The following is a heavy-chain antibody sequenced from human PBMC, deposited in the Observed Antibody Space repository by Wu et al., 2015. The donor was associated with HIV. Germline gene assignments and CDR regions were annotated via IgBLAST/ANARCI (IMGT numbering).Heavy chain of an antibody. Sequence: QVQLVQSGDEVKKPGASVRVSCKASGYLFTHYGVTWVRLAPGQGLEWVGWVSAYDGRTNYAQNLQGRVTMTTDSHTETAYMELKSLTSDDTAVYFCARGGHCTQGVCYHLEYWGQGTLVHRLL. V-gene: IGHV1-18*01. J-gene: IGHJ4*02. CDR1: GYLFTHYG. CDR3: ARGGHCTQGVCYHLEY. D-gene: IGHD2-8*01. CDR2: VSAYDGRT.